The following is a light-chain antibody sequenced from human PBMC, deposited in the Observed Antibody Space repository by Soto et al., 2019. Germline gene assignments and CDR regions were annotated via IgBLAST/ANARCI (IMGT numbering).Light chain of an antibody. CDR2: GTS. V-gene: IGKV3-20*01. CDR1: QSVSSNY. CDR3: QQHGSSPVT. Sequence: EIVLTQSPGTLSLSPGERATLSCRASQSVSSNYIAWYQQKLGQAPRLLIYGTSSRATGIPDRFSGSGSGTDFTLTISRLEPEDFAVYYCQQHGSSPVTFGQGTRLEIK. J-gene: IGKJ5*01.